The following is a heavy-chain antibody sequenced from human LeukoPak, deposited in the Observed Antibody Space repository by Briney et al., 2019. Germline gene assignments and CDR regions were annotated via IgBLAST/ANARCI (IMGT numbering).Heavy chain of an antibody. Sequence: GGSLRLSCAASGFTFSSYAMTWVRQAPGKGLEWVSAISGSGGNTYYADSVKGRFTVSRDDSKNTLYLQISSLRADDTAVYYCAKPADTSGWYYFDYWGQGTLVTVSS. CDR2: ISGSGGNT. CDR3: AKPADTSGWYYFDY. D-gene: IGHD6-19*01. CDR1: GFTFSSYA. J-gene: IGHJ4*02. V-gene: IGHV3-23*01.